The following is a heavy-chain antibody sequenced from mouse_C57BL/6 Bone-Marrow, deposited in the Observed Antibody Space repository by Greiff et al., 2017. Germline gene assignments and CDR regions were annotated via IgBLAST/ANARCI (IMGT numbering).Heavy chain of an antibody. Sequence: VQLQQSGAELVRPGASVTLSCKASGYTFTDYEMHWVKQTPVHGLEWIGAIDPETGGTAYNQKFKGKAILTADKSSSTAYMALRILTSADSAVYYCTPIYYDYDDYWGQGTTLTVSS. V-gene: IGHV1-15*01. CDR2: IDPETGGT. CDR3: TPIYYDYDDY. D-gene: IGHD2-4*01. J-gene: IGHJ2*01. CDR1: GYTFTDYE.